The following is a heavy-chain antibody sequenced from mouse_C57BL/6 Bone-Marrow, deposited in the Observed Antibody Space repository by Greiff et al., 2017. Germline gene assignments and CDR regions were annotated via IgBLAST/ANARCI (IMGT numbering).Heavy chain of an antibody. D-gene: IGHD1-1*01. CDR1: GFTFSSYT. V-gene: IGHV5-9*01. J-gene: IGHJ1*03. CDR3: ARRYYYGSSYGYFDV. Sequence: EVNVVESGGGLVKPGGSLKLSCAASGFTFSSYTMSWVRQTPEKRLAWVATISGGGGNTYYPDSVKGRFTISRDNAKNTLYLQMSSLRSEDTALYYCARRYYYGSSYGYFDVWGTGTTVNVSA. CDR2: ISGGGGNT.